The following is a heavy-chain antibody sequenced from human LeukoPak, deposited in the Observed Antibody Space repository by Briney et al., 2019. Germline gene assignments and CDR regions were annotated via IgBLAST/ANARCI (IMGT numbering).Heavy chain of an antibody. CDR2: IRYDGSNK. CDR1: GFTFSSYA. CDR3: AKPSLYYYDSSGYFGGEFDY. J-gene: IGHJ4*02. Sequence: GGSLRLSCAASGFTFSSYAMSWVRQAPGKGLEWVAFIRYDGSNKYYADSVKGRFTISRDNSKNTLYLQMNSLRAEDTAVYYCAKPSLYYYDSSGYFGGEFDYWGQGTLVTVSS. D-gene: IGHD3-22*01. V-gene: IGHV3-30*02.